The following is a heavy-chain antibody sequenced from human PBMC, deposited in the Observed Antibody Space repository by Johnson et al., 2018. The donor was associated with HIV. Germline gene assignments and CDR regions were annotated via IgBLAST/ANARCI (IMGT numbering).Heavy chain of an antibody. V-gene: IGHV3-30*18. J-gene: IGHJ3*02. CDR2: ISYDGSNK. D-gene: IGHD2-2*01. CDR1: GFTFSSYG. CDR3: AKDSRGLGAFDI. Sequence: VQLVESGGGVVQPGRSLRLSCAASGFTFSSYGMHWVRQAPGKGLEWVAVISYDGSNKYYADSVKGRFTISRDNSKNSLYLQMNSLRAEDTALYYCAKDSRGLGAFDIWGQGTMVTVSS.